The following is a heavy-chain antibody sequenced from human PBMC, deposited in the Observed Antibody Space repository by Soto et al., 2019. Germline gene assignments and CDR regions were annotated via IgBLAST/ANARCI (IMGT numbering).Heavy chain of an antibody. J-gene: IGHJ4*02. CDR1: GGSISDGGYY. CDR2: IYYSATT. CDR3: AGGRNGYALEY. Sequence: QVQLQESGPGLVKPSQTLSLTCSVSGGSISDGGYYWTWIRQRPGKGLEWIGYIYYSATTNYNPALRSRVTLSIDASTSQFSLKLRSLSAADTAVYYCAGGRNGYALEYWGRGTLVTVSS. D-gene: IGHD5-12*01. V-gene: IGHV4-31*03.